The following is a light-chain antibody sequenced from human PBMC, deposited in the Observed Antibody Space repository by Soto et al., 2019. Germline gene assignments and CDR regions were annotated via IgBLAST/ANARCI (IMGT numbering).Light chain of an antibody. Sequence: QSVLTQPPSASGTPGQRVTISCSGSSSNIGSNTVNWYRQLPGTAPKLLIYSNNQRPSGVPDRFSGSKSGTSASLAISGLQSEDEADYYCAAWDDSLTGRVFGTGTKVTVL. CDR1: SSNIGSNT. J-gene: IGLJ1*01. CDR2: SNN. V-gene: IGLV1-44*01. CDR3: AAWDDSLTGRV.